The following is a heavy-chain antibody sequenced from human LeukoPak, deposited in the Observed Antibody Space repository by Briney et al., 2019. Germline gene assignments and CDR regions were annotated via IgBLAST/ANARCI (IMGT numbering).Heavy chain of an antibody. CDR2: IRDNGYGGTT. Sequence: PGGSLRLSCTASGFTFGDYAMSWVRQAPGKGLEWVGFIRDNGYGGTTEYAACVKGRFTISRDDSKIIAYLQMNSVKTEDKAVYYCTMTTVTGYYSYGTDVWGQGTTVTASS. CDR3: TMTTVTGYYSYGTDV. D-gene: IGHD4-11*01. V-gene: IGHV3-49*04. CDR1: GFTFGDYA. J-gene: IGHJ6*02.